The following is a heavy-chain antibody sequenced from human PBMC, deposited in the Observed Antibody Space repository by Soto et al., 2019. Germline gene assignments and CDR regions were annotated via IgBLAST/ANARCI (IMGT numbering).Heavy chain of an antibody. CDR3: AKERFEYSSSNYLGY. Sequence: GGSLRLSCAASGFTFSSYGMHWVRQAPGKGLEWVAVISYDGSNKYYADSVKGRFTISRDNSKNTLYLQMNSLRAEDTAVYYYAKERFEYSSSNYLGYWGQGTLVTVSS. D-gene: IGHD6-6*01. CDR2: ISYDGSNK. J-gene: IGHJ4*02. V-gene: IGHV3-30*18. CDR1: GFTFSSYG.